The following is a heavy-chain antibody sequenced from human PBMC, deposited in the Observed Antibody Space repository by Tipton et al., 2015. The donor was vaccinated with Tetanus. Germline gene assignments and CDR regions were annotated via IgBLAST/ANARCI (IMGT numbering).Heavy chain of an antibody. V-gene: IGHV6-1*01. D-gene: IGHD2-15*01. CDR2: TYYRSKWYN. CDR3: ARDRCSDVTCYFEMGG. CDR1: GDSVSSNSAA. J-gene: IGHJ4*02. Sequence: GLVKPSQTLSLTCAISGDSVSSNSAAWNWIRQSPSRGLEWLGRTYYRSKWYNDYAVSVKSRITINPDTSKDQFSLQLNSVTPDDTAVYYCARDRCSDVTCYFEMGGWGQGTLVTVSS.